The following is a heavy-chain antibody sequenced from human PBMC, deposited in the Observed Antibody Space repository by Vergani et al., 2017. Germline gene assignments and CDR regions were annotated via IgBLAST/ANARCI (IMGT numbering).Heavy chain of an antibody. CDR1: GGSISSGGYS. CDR3: ATGLVVVAASNSPYYGMDV. J-gene: IGHJ6*02. D-gene: IGHD2-15*01. V-gene: IGHV4-30-2*01. Sequence: QLQLQESGSGLVKPSQTLSLTCAVSGGSISSGGYSWSWIRQPPGKGLEWIGYIYHSGSTYYNPSLKSRVTISVDRSKNQFSLKLSSVTAADTAVYYCATGLVVVAASNSPYYGMDVWGQGTTVTVSS. CDR2: IYHSGST.